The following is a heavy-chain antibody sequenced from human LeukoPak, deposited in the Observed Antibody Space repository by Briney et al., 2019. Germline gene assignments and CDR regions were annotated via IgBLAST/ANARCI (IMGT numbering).Heavy chain of an antibody. CDR2: IYHIGGT. CDR3: ARGSWYDY. Sequence: SETLSLTCTVSGYSISSGYYWGWIRQPPGKGLEWIGRIYHIGGTYYNPSLKRRCTISVDASKNQFSLKLSSVTAADTAVYYCARGSWYDYWGQGTLATVSS. V-gene: IGHV4-38-2*02. J-gene: IGHJ4*02. D-gene: IGHD6-13*01. CDR1: GYSISSGYY.